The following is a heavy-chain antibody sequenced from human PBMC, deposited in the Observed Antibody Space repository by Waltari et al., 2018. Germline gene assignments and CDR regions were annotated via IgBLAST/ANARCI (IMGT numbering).Heavy chain of an antibody. V-gene: IGHV4-59*11. D-gene: IGHD3-22*01. CDR1: GAPISSPY. CDR3: ARLSRSSVSPKFDF. CDR2: ISDSGSS. Sequence: VQLQESGPGLVKPSGTLPPTCTVSGAPISSPYWSWIRQPPGGGLECIGCISDSGSSNYSPSLKTRVTMSVDASKNQFSLNLKSLTPADTAVYYCARLSRSSVSPKFDFWGQGTLVTV. J-gene: IGHJ4*02.